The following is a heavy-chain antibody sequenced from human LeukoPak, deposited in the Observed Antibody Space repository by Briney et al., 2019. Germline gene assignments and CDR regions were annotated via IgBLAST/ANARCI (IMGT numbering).Heavy chain of an antibody. J-gene: IGHJ4*02. CDR3: AKDTLRSHIVVVTAIDY. V-gene: IGHV3-23*01. Sequence: PGGSLRLSCAASGFTFSSYAMSWVRQAPGKGLEWVSAISGSGGSTYYADSAKGRFTISRDNSKNTLYLQMNSLRAEDTAVYYCAKDTLRSHIVVVTAIDYWGQGTLVTVSS. CDR2: ISGSGGST. D-gene: IGHD2-21*02. CDR1: GFTFSSYA.